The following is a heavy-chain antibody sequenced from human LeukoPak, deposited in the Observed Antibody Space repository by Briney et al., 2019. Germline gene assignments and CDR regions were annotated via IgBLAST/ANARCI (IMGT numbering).Heavy chain of an antibody. D-gene: IGHD2-2*01. J-gene: IGHJ4*02. Sequence: GGSLRLSCAASGFTFSSYSMNWVRRAPGKGLEWVSSISSSSSYIYYADSVKGRFTISRDNDKNSLYLQMNSLRAEDTAVYYCARDMCSSTSCPRGRFDYWGQGTLVTVSS. CDR2: ISSSSSYI. V-gene: IGHV3-21*01. CDR1: GFTFSSYS. CDR3: ARDMCSSTSCPRGRFDY.